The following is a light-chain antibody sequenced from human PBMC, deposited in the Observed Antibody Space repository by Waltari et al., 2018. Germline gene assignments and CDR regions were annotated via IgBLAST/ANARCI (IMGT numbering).Light chain of an antibody. V-gene: IGKV3-11*01. J-gene: IGKJ4*01. CDR3: QRYSDSPPT. CDR1: QSVANY. CDR2: GAS. Sequence: VILTQSPATLSLSPGERATLSCRASQSVANYLAWYQQKPGQAPRLLIYGASNRPTGIPYRFSGTGSGTDFTLIISSLEPEDFAVYYCQRYSDSPPTFGGGTKVEIK.